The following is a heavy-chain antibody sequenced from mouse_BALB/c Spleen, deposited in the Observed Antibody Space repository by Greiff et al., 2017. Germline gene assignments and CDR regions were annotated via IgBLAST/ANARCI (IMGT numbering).Heavy chain of an antibody. CDR2: ISSGSSTI. CDR1: GFTFSSFG. J-gene: IGHJ4*01. Sequence: EVMLVESGGGLVQPGGSRKLSCAASGFTFSSFGMHWVRQAPEKGLEWVAYISSGSSTIYYADTVKGRFTISRDNPKNTLFLQMTSLRSEDTAVYYCARSPFPCYAMDYWGQGTSVTVSS. CDR3: ARSPFPCYAMDY. V-gene: IGHV5-17*02.